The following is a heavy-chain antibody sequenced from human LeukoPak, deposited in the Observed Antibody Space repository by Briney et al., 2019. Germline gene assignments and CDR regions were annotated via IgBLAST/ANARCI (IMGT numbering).Heavy chain of an antibody. CDR2: IYYSGST. CDR1: GGSISSSGYY. V-gene: IGHV4-39*01. J-gene: IGHJ5*02. Sequence: SETLSLTCTLSGGSISSSGYYWGWIRQPPGKGLEWIASIYYSGSTYYNPSLKSRVTISVDTSKSQLSLKLSSLTAADTAVYYCARHEYSGSYYGLSWFDPWGQGTLVTVSS. CDR3: ARHEYSGSYYGLSWFDP. D-gene: IGHD1-26*01.